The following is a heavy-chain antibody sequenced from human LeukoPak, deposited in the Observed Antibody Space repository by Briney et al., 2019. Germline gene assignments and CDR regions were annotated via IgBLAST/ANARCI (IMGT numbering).Heavy chain of an antibody. D-gene: IGHD3-10*01. CDR2: INPSGGST. Sequence: ASVKVSCKASGYIFTNYYMYWVRQAPGQGLEWMGTINPSGGSTTYAQKFQGRVTMTRDTSTSTVYMELSSLRSEDTAVYYCARDHGSAYYRAPRHWGQGTLVTVSS. V-gene: IGHV1-46*01. CDR3: ARDHGSAYYRAPRH. CDR1: GYIFTNYY. J-gene: IGHJ4*02.